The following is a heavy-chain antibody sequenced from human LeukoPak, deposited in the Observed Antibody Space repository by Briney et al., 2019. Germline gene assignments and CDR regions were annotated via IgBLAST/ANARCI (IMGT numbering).Heavy chain of an antibody. CDR3: AREFSSGYYFFDY. V-gene: IGHV4-4*07. Sequence: SETLSLTCTVSGVPVSSYYWGWVRLPATKGLEWIGRIYTSGNTHYNPSLKSRVTMSMDTSKNQFSLRLSSVTAADTAVYYCAREFSSGYYFFDYWGPGTVVTVSS. D-gene: IGHD3-22*01. CDR2: IYTSGNT. CDR1: GVPVSSYY. J-gene: IGHJ4*02.